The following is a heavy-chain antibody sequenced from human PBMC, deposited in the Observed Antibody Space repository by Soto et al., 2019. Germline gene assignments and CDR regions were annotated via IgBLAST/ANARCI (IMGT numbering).Heavy chain of an antibody. D-gene: IGHD3-3*01. V-gene: IGHV1-69*12. J-gene: IGHJ5*02. Sequence: QVQLVQSGAEVKKPGSSVNVSCKTSGGTFGNSAVTWVRQAPGQGLEWLGGIVTMFGTANYAQKFQGRVTITAAESTSTAYMELNSLKTDDTAVYYCARDGDPQSAFWSGPLGGGRFDPWGQGTLVTVSS. CDR2: IVTMFGTA. CDR1: GGTFGNSA. CDR3: ARDGDPQSAFWSGPLGGGRFDP.